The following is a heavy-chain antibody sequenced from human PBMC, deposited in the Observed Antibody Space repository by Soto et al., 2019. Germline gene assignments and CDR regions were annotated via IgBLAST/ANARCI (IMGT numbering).Heavy chain of an antibody. J-gene: IGHJ6*02. V-gene: IGHV1-8*01. D-gene: IGHD2-2*01. CDR1: GYTFTSYD. CDR2: MNPNSGNT. CDR3: ARGREVVPNYYYYGMDV. Sequence: ASVKVACKASGYTFTSYDINWVRQATGQGLEWMGWMNPNSGNTGYAQKFQGRVTMTRNTSISTAYMELSSLRSEDTAVYYCARGREVVPNYYYYGMDVWGQGTTITASS.